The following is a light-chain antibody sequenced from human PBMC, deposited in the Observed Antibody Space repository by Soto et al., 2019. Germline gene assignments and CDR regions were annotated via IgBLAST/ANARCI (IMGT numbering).Light chain of an antibody. CDR1: SDSVSTSYY. CDR3: VLYMGSGISV. CDR2: NTD. Sequence: QTVVTQEPSFSVSPGGTVTLTCGLSSDSVSTSYYPSWYHQTPGQAPRTLIYNTDTRSSGVPDRFSGSILGNKAALTITGAQADDESDYYCVLYMGSGISVFGGGTKVTVL. J-gene: IGLJ2*01. V-gene: IGLV8-61*01.